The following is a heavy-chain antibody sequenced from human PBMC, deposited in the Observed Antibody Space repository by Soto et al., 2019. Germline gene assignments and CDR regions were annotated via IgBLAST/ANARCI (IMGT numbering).Heavy chain of an antibody. CDR1: GXTVSSYA. V-gene: IGHV3-23*01. CDR2: ISGSGGAT. CDR3: AKATLRVVHPLVFDY. Sequence: GSLRLACEASGXTVSSYAMNWVRQAPGKGLEWISFISGSGGATYLADSVKGRFVISRDNSKKTLYLQMNSLRAEDTAIYYCAKATLRVVHPLVFDYWGQGSLGTVSS. J-gene: IGHJ4*02. D-gene: IGHD3-3*01.